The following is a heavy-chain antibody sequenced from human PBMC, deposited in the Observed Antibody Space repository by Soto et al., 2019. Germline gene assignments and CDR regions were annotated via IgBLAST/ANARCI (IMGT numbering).Heavy chain of an antibody. V-gene: IGHV4-4*07. CDR1: GASISGFY. D-gene: IGHD1-1*01. CDR3: VRDGTKTLRDWFDP. Sequence: SETLSLTCTVSGASISGFYWSWIRKSAGKGLEWIGRIYATGTTDYNPSLRSRVMMSVDTSKKQFSLKLRSVTAADTAVYYCVRDGTKTLRDWFDPWGQGISVTVS. CDR2: IYATGTT. J-gene: IGHJ5*02.